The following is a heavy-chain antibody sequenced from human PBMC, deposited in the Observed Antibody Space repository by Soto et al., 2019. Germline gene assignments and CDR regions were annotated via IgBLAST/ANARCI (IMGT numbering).Heavy chain of an antibody. Sequence: SVKVSCKASGCTFRSYAISWVRQAPGQGLEWMGGIIPIFGTANYAQKFQGRVTITADESTSTAYMELSSLRSEDTAVYYCARATRTLKMTTVPFGYWGQGTLVTVSS. V-gene: IGHV1-69*01. CDR1: GCTFRSYA. D-gene: IGHD4-17*01. CDR2: IIPIFGTA. J-gene: IGHJ4*02. CDR3: ARATRTLKMTTVPFGY.